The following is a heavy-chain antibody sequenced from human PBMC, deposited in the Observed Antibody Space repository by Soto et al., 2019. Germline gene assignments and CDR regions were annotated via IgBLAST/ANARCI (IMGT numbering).Heavy chain of an antibody. Sequence: GWLRRSGSVSGCSFGSYEMHWVRQAPGKGLEWVTFTSYDGSINYYADSVKGRFTMSRDNSKNLLYLQMNSLRTEDTAVYYCVRRSTVSYYAVDVWGQGTTVTVYS. CDR2: TSYDGSIN. CDR3: VRRSTVSYYAVDV. CDR1: GCSFGSYE. V-gene: IGHV3-30*04. J-gene: IGHJ6*02. D-gene: IGHD4-17*01.